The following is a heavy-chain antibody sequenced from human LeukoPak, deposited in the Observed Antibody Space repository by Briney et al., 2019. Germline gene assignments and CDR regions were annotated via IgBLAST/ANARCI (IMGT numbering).Heavy chain of an antibody. CDR1: GGSFSGYY. CDR2: INHSGST. D-gene: IGHD3-10*01. Sequence: PSETLSLTCAVYGGSFSGYYWSWIRQPPGKGLEWIGEINHSGSTNYNPSLKSRVTISVDTSKNQFSLKLSSVTAADTAVYYCASRRITMVRGVSPRAFDIWGQGTMVTVSS. V-gene: IGHV4-34*01. CDR3: ASRRITMVRGVSPRAFDI. J-gene: IGHJ3*02.